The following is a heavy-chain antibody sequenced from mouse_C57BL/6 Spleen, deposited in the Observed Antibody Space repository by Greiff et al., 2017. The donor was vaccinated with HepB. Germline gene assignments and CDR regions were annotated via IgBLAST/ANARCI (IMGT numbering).Heavy chain of an antibody. CDR3: ARGDYYGSPFAY. CDR2: INPSSGYT. CDR1: GYTFTSYW. V-gene: IGHV1-7*01. Sequence: QVQLQQSGAELAKPGASVKLSCKASGYTFTSYWMHWVKQRPGQGLEWIGYINPSSGYTKYNQKFKDKATLTAGKSSSTAYMQLSSLTYEDSAVYYCARGDYYGSPFAYWGQGTLVTVSA. J-gene: IGHJ3*01. D-gene: IGHD1-1*01.